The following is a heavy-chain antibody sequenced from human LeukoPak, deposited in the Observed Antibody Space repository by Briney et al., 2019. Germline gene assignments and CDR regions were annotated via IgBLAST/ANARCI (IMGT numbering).Heavy chain of an antibody. CDR2: INSDGSST. V-gene: IGHV3-74*01. CDR3: ARDDSVAGTNFDY. Sequence: PGGSLRLSCAASGFTFSGSAMHWVRQAPGKGLVWVSRINSDGSSTSYADSVKGRFTMSRDNAKNTLYLQMNSLRAEDTAVYYCARDDSVAGTNFDYWGQGTLVTVSS. J-gene: IGHJ4*02. D-gene: IGHD6-19*01. CDR1: GFTFSGSA.